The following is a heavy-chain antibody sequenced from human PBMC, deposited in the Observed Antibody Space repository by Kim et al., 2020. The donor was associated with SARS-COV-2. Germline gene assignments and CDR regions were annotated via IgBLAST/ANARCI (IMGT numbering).Heavy chain of an antibody. Sequence: GSTNHNPSLKSRVTISVETSKNQFSLKLSSVTAADTAVYYCARGGAGFDLWGRGTLVTVSS. CDR2: GST. V-gene: IGHV4-59*09. D-gene: IGHD1-26*01. CDR3: ARGGAGFDL. J-gene: IGHJ2*01.